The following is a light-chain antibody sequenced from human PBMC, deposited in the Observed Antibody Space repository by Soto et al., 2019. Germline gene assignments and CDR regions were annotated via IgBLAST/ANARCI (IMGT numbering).Light chain of an antibody. CDR1: SSNIGSNT. Sequence: QSALIQPPSASGTPGQRVTISCSGSSSNIGSNTVNWYQQLPGTAPKLFIYSNNQRPSGVPDRFSGSKSDTSASLAISGLQSEDEADYYCAAWDDSLNGVLIGGGTKLTVL. V-gene: IGLV1-44*01. CDR3: AAWDDSLNGVL. CDR2: SNN. J-gene: IGLJ2*01.